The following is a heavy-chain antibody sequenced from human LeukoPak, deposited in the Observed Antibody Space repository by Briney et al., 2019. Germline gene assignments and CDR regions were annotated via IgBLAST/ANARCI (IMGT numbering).Heavy chain of an antibody. J-gene: IGHJ4*02. CDR1: GVSISSGGYY. D-gene: IGHD3-16*01. V-gene: IGHV4-31*03. CDR3: ARAGGFSSPFGY. Sequence: SETLSLTCTVSGVSISSGGYYWSWIRQHPGKGLEWIGYIYYSGSTYYNPSLKSRVTISVDTSKNQFSLKLSSVTAADTAVYYCARAGGFSSPFGYWGQGTLVTVSS. CDR2: IYYSGST.